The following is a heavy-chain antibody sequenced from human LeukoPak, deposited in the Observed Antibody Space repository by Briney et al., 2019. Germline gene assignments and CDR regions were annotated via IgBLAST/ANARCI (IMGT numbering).Heavy chain of an antibody. D-gene: IGHD5-24*01. V-gene: IGHV4-39*07. Sequence: SQTLSLTCTVSGGSIRGSDFYWGWIRQPPGKGLEWIGTISSTGSTYYNASLKSRLTISVDTSKNQFSLRLTSVTAADTAVYYCATWLQMHFRGQGTLVTVSS. CDR3: ATWLQMHF. CDR1: GGSIRGSDFY. CDR2: ISSTGST. J-gene: IGHJ4*02.